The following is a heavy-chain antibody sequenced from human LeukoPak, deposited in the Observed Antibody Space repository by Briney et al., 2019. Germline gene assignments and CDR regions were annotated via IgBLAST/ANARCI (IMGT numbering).Heavy chain of an antibody. D-gene: IGHD4-11*01. CDR1: GGSFSGYY. CDR2: INHSGST. Sequence: PSETLSLTCAVYGGSFSGYYWSWIRQPPGKGLEWIGEINHSGSTNYNPSLKSRVTISVDTSKNQFSLKLSSVTAADTAVYYCARGPRGIPTVTTSLDYGGQGTLVTVSS. V-gene: IGHV4-34*01. J-gene: IGHJ4*02. CDR3: ARGPRGIPTVTTSLDY.